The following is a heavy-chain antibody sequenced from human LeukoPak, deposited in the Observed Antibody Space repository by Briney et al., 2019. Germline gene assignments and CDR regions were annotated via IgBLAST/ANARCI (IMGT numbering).Heavy chain of an antibody. D-gene: IGHD3-22*01. V-gene: IGHV4-31*03. CDR2: IYYSGST. CDR1: GGSISSGGYY. J-gene: IGHJ4*02. Sequence: SETLSLTCTVSGGSISSGGYYWSWIRQHPGKGLEWIGYIYYSGSTYYNPSLKSRVTISVDTSKNQFSLKLSSVTAADTAVYYCARAYGYYYDSSGTEFDYWGQGTLVTVSS. CDR3: ARAYGYYYDSSGTEFDY.